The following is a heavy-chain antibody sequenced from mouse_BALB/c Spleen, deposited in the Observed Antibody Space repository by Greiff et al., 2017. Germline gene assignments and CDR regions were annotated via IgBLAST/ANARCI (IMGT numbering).Heavy chain of an antibody. V-gene: IGHV6-6*02. CDR1: GFTFSSYW. D-gene: IGHD1-1*02. Sequence: EVHLVESGGGLVQPGGSMKLSCVASGFTFSSYWMSWVRQSPEKGLEWVAEIRLKSDNYATHYAESVKGKFTISRDDSKSRLYLQMNSLRAEDTGIYYCTPYGYYAMDYWGQGTSVTVSS. CDR3: TPYGYYAMDY. J-gene: IGHJ4*01. CDR2: IRLKSDNYAT.